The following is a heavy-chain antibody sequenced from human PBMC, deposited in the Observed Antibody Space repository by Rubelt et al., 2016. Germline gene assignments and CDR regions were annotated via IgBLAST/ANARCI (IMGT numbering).Heavy chain of an antibody. J-gene: IGHJ4*02. CDR1: GFTFSSYA. D-gene: IGHD1-26*01. V-gene: IGHV3-30*04. Sequence: GGGLVQPGRSLRLSCAASGFTFSSYAMHWVRQAPGKGLEWVAVISDDGSNKYYADSVKGRFTISRDNSKNTRYLQMNSLRAEDTAVYYCARDLSDSGRYHHFDYWGQGTLVTASS. CDR2: ISDDGSNK. CDR3: ARDLSDSGRYHHFDY.